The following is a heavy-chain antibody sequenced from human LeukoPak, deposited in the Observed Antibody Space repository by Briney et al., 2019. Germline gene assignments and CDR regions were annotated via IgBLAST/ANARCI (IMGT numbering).Heavy chain of an antibody. V-gene: IGHV4-38-2*02. CDR1: GSSSSGYY. J-gene: IGHJ6*03. Sequence: SETLSLTCTVSGSSSSGYYWGWIRQPLGKGLEWIGTLYHSGGTYYNPSLKSRVTISVDTSKNQFSLKLSSVTAADTAVYYCARDSRLGYCSGGSCPAYYYYYYMDVWGKGTTVTVSS. D-gene: IGHD2-15*01. CDR2: LYHSGGT. CDR3: ARDSRLGYCSGGSCPAYYYYYYMDV.